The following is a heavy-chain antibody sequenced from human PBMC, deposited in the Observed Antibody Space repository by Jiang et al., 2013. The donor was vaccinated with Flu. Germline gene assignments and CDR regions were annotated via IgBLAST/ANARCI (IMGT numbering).Heavy chain of an antibody. CDR1: FTSYW. CDR2: DPSDSYT. V-gene: IGHV5-10-1*01. J-gene: IGHJ4*02. Sequence: FTSYWISWVXRCPERPGVDGEIDPSDSYTNYSPSFQGHVTISADKSISTAYLQWSSLKASDTAMYYCARHGGTCSSTSCYLDYWGQGTLVTVSS. D-gene: IGHD2-2*01. CDR3: ARHGGTCSSTSCYLDY.